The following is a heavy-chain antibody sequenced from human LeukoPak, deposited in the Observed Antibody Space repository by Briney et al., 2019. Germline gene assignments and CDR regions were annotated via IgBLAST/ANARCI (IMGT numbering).Heavy chain of an antibody. CDR2: IYYSGST. D-gene: IGHD5-18*01. J-gene: IGHJ6*02. CDR1: GGSVSSGNYY. V-gene: IGHV4-31*03. Sequence: SETLSLTCTVSGGSVSSGNYYWSWIRQHPGKGLEWIGYIYYSGSTYYNPSLKSRVTISVDTSKNQFSLKLSSVTAADTAVYYCARDSSGYSYGQRYYYYGMDVWGQGTTVTVSS. CDR3: ARDSSGYSYGQRYYYYGMDV.